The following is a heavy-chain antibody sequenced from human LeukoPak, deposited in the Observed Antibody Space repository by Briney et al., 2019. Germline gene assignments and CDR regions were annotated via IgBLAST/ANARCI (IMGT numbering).Heavy chain of an antibody. CDR1: GYTFINHG. V-gene: IGHV1-18*01. D-gene: IGHD3-3*01. CDR2: ISAYNGRT. J-gene: IGHJ5*01. Sequence: GASVKVSCKASGYTFINHGISWVRQASGQGLEWMGWISAYNGRTEYAPNLQDRVTMTTDTSTTTAYMELRSLTSDDTAVYYCGRWSPNPNDSWGQGTLVTVSS. CDR3: GRWSPNPNDS.